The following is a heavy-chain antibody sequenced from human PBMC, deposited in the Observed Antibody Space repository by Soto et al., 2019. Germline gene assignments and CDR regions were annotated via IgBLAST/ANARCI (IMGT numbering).Heavy chain of an antibody. V-gene: IGHV1-69*13. D-gene: IGHD3-22*01. CDR1: GGTFSSYA. J-gene: IGHJ4*02. CDR3: ASNSYDSSGYSYYLDY. Sequence: SVKVSCKASGGTFSSYAISWVRQAPGQGLEWMGGIIPIFGTANYAQKFQGGVTITADESTSTAYMELSSLRSEDTAVYYCASNSYDSSGYSYYLDYWGQGSLITVSS. CDR2: IIPIFGTA.